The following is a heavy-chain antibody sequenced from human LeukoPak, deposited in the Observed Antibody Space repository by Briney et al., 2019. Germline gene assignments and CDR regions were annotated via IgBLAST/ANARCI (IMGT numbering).Heavy chain of an antibody. CDR3: ARGVNYSFAY. Sequence: SQTLSLTCAISGDSFSSNCADWNWIRPSPSRGLEWLGNTYYRSKWYNEYAASVKSRITINPDTYKNQFSLQLNSVTPEDTAVYYCARGVNYSFAYWGQRTLVTVSS. CDR2: TYYRSKWYN. V-gene: IGHV6-1*01. CDR1: GDSFSSNCAD. D-gene: IGHD1-7*01. J-gene: IGHJ4*02.